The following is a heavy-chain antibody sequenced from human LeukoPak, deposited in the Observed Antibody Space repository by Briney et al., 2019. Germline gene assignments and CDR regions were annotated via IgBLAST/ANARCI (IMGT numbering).Heavy chain of an antibody. CDR1: GFTFSSYS. Sequence: GGSPRLSCAASGFTFSSYSMNWVRQAPGKGLEWVSSISSSSSYIYYADSVKGRFTISRDNAKNSLYLQMNSLRAEDTAVYYCARHYDYYYGMDVWGQGTTVTVSS. CDR2: ISSSSSYI. CDR3: ARHYDYYYGMDV. D-gene: IGHD3-10*01. V-gene: IGHV3-21*01. J-gene: IGHJ6*02.